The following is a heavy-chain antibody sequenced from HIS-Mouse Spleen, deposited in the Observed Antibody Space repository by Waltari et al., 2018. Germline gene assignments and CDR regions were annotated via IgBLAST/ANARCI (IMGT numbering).Heavy chain of an antibody. J-gene: IGHJ4*02. Sequence: QLQLQESGPGLVKPSETLSLTCTVSGGSISSSSYYWGWIRQPPGKGLEWIGSIYYSGSTYYNPSLTSRVTISVDTSKNQFSLKLSSVTAADTAVYYCARDRSLTYYYGSGSYYYFDYWGQGTLVTVSS. D-gene: IGHD3-10*01. V-gene: IGHV4-39*07. CDR2: IYYSGST. CDR1: GGSISSSSYY. CDR3: ARDRSLTYYYGSGSYYYFDY.